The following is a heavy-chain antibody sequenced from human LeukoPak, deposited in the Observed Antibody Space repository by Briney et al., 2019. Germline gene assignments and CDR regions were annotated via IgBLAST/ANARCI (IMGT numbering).Heavy chain of an antibody. V-gene: IGHV1-46*01. J-gene: IGHJ4*02. CDR3: ARAHVDTAMVTGRFDY. CDR2: INPSGGST. D-gene: IGHD5-18*01. Sequence: GASVKVSCKASGYTFTSYYMHWVRQAPGQGLEWMGIINPSGGSTSYAQKFQGRVTMTRDMSTSTVYMELSSLRSEDTAVYYCARAHVDTAMVTGRFDYWGQGTLVTVSS. CDR1: GYTFTSYY.